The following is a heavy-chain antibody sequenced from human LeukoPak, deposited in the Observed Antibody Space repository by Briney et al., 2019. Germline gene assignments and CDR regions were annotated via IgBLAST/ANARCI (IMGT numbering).Heavy chain of an antibody. D-gene: IGHD2-15*01. J-gene: IGHJ4*02. V-gene: IGHV4-4*07. Sequence: SETLSLTCTVSGASINSHYWSWIRQPAGKGLEWIGRIYISGSTNYNSSLQSRVTMSVDTSKNQFSLKLSPVTAADTAVYYCARALNPLPGTYYFDYWGQGTLVTVSS. CDR1: GASINSHY. CDR2: IYISGST. CDR3: ARALNPLPGTYYFDY.